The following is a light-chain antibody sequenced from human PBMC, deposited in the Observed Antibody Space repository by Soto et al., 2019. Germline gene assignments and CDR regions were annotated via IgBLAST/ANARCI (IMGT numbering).Light chain of an antibody. CDR2: KVS. Sequence: DIVMTQTPLSSPVTLGQAASISCRSSQSLVHSGGNTYLSWFQQRPGQPPRLLIYKVSDRFSGVPDRFSGSGAGTDFTLTISSLQSEDFAVYYCQQYNSWPLTFGGGTKVDIK. CDR3: QQYNSWPLT. J-gene: IGKJ4*01. V-gene: IGKV2-24*01. CDR1: QSLVHSGGNTY.